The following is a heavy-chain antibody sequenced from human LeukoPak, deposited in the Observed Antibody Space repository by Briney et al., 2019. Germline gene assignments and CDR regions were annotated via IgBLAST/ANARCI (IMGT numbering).Heavy chain of an antibody. D-gene: IGHD4-17*01. J-gene: IGHJ4*02. CDR1: GFTISSYG. CDR3: AKDRMSGDYDLYYFDY. CDR2: ISYDGSNK. Sequence: GGSLRLSCAASGFTISSYGMHWVRQAPGKGLEWVAVISYDGSNKYYADSVKGRFTISRDNSKNTLYLQMNSLRAEDTAVYYCAKDRMSGDYDLYYFDYWGQGTLVTVSS. V-gene: IGHV3-30*18.